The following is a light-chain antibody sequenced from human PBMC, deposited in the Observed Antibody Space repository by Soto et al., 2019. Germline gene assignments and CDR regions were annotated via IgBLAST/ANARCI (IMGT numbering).Light chain of an antibody. Sequence: DIQMTQSPSTLSGSVGDRVTITCRANQTISSWLAWYQQKPGKAPKLLIYKASTLKSGVPSRFSGSGSGTEFTLTISSLEPDDFATYYCQQYNSYSEAFGQGTKVELK. J-gene: IGKJ1*01. CDR1: QTISSW. CDR2: KAS. CDR3: QQYNSYSEA. V-gene: IGKV1-5*03.